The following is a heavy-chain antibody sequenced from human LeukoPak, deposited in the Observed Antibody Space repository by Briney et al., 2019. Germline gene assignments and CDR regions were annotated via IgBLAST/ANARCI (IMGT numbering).Heavy chain of an antibody. Sequence: GRSLRLSCAASGFTFSNYAMHWVRQAPGKGLEWVAVISYDGSNKYYADSVKGRFTISRDNSKNTLYLQMNSLRAEDTAVYYCARDSVRYSSSWYDAFDIWGQGTMVTVSS. D-gene: IGHD6-13*01. CDR3: ARDSVRYSSSWYDAFDI. CDR2: ISYDGSNK. CDR1: GFTFSNYA. V-gene: IGHV3-30*04. J-gene: IGHJ3*02.